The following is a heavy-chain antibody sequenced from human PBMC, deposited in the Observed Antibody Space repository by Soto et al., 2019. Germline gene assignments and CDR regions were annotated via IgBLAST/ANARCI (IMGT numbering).Heavy chain of an antibody. J-gene: IGHJ4*02. V-gene: IGHV4-39*01. CDR1: GGSISSSSYY. Sequence: SSETLSLTCTVSGGSISSSSYYWGWIRQPPGKGLEWIGSIYYSGSTYYNPSLKSRVTISVDTSKNQFSLKLSSVTAADTAVYYCARLYYDFWSGYFFDYWGQGTLVTVSS. D-gene: IGHD3-3*01. CDR3: ARLYYDFWSGYFFDY. CDR2: IYYSGST.